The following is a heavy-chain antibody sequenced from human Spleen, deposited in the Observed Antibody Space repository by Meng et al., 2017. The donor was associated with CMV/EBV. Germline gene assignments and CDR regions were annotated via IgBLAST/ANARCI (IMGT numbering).Heavy chain of an antibody. J-gene: IGHJ3*02. CDR3: ARDGTTVTPSYYDSSGYAFDI. CDR2: MNSGGSA. CDR1: GGSIRSYY. D-gene: IGHD3-22*01. Sequence: SETLSLTCTVSGGSIRSYYWSWIRQPPGKGLEWIGFMNSGGSANYNPSLRGRVTISVDTSKNQFSLKLSSVTAADTAVYYCARDGTTVTPSYYDSSGYAFDIWGQGTMVTVSS. V-gene: IGHV4-59*01.